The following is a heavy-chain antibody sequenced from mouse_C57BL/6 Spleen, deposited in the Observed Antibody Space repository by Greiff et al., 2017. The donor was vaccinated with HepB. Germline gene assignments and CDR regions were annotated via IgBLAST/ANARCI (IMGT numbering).Heavy chain of an antibody. CDR1: GFTFSDYG. Sequence: EVQRVESGGGLVKPGGSLKLSCAASGFTFSDYGMHWVRQAPEKGLEWVAYISGGSSTIYYADTVKGRFTISRDNAKNTLFLQMTSLRSEDTAMYYCARIYYGSSSFAYWGQGTLVTVSA. CDR3: ARIYYGSSSFAY. D-gene: IGHD1-1*01. V-gene: IGHV5-17*01. CDR2: ISGGSSTI. J-gene: IGHJ3*01.